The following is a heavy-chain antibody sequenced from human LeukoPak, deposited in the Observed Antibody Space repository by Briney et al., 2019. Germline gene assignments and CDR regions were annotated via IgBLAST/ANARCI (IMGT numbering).Heavy chain of an antibody. J-gene: IGHJ4*02. CDR2: ISSVRGSI. CDR1: GPTLNIYT. Sequence: GRCLTLSRAAAGPTLNIYTMNSVRQAPGKTLEWVSSISSVRGSIFYIHSVRGRFTISRDNARNSLYLQTTSLRVQDLPVYHCLRGDRRAFWGQGPLVTVPS. V-gene: IGHV3-21*01. CDR3: LRGDRRAF.